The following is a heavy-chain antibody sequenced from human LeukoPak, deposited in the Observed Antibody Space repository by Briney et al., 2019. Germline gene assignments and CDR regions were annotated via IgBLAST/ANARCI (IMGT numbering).Heavy chain of an antibody. CDR1: GFTFTSYW. V-gene: IGHV3-7*01. Sequence: GGSLRLSCAASGFTFTSYWMSWMRQAPGKGLQWVANIKHDGSEQYYVDSVKGRFTISRDNAKNSLYLQMDSLGVEDTAVYYCKSGGAAPGRFDYWGQGVLVTVSS. CDR3: KSGGAAPGRFDY. J-gene: IGHJ4*02. CDR2: IKHDGSEQ. D-gene: IGHD6-13*01.